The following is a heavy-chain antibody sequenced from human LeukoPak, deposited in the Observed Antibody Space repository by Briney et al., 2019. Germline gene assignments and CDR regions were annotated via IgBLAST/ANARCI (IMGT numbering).Heavy chain of an antibody. V-gene: IGHV3-23*01. Sequence: PGGFLRLSCAASGFTFSSYAMSWVRQAPGKGLEWVSAISGSGGSTYYADSVKGRFTISRDNSKNTLYLQMNSLRAEDTAVYYCAKERGSYPSHLIDYWGQGTLVTVSS. CDR2: ISGSGGST. CDR1: GFTFSSYA. J-gene: IGHJ4*02. D-gene: IGHD1-26*01. CDR3: AKERGSYPSHLIDY.